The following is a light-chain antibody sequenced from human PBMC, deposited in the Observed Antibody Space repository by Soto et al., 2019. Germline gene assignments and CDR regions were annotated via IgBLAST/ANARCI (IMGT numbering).Light chain of an antibody. V-gene: IGKV1-5*03. J-gene: IGKJ1*01. Sequence: DLQMTQSPSTLSASVGDRVTITCRASQSVSRWLAWYQQKPGKAPKLRIYKASTLESGVPSRFSGSGSGTEFTLAISSLQPDDSATYYCQQYNDNWTFGQGTKVEIK. CDR2: KAS. CDR1: QSVSRW. CDR3: QQYNDNWT.